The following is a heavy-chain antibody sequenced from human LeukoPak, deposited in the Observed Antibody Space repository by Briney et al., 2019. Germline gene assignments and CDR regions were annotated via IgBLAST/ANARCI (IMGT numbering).Heavy chain of an antibody. CDR2: IYTSGST. V-gene: IGHV4-4*09. CDR1: GGSISSYY. J-gene: IGHJ6*03. D-gene: IGHD1-7*01. Sequence: SETLSLTCTVSGGSISSYYWSWIRQPPGKGLEWIGYIYTSGSTNYNPSLKSRVTISVDTSKNQFSLKLSSVTAADTAVYYCARSNWNYGGIYMDVWGKGTTVTVSS. CDR3: ARSNWNYGGIYMDV.